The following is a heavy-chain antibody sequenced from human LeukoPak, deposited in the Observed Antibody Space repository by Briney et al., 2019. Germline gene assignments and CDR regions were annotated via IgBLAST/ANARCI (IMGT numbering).Heavy chain of an antibody. J-gene: IGHJ4*02. Sequence: GGSLRLSCAASGFTFSSYSMNWVRQAPGKGLEWVSSISSSCSYIYYADSVKGRSTISRANAKNSLYLQMNSLRAEDTAVYYCARGPEAFGELPSYWGQGTLVTVSS. CDR2: ISSSCSYI. D-gene: IGHD3-10*01. CDR1: GFTFSSYS. CDR3: ARGPEAFGELPSY. V-gene: IGHV3-21*01.